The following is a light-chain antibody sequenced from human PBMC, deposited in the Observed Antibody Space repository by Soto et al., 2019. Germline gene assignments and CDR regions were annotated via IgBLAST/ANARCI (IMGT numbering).Light chain of an antibody. Sequence: IVLTQSPATLSLSPGERATLSCRASQSVSSYLAWYQQKPGQAPSLLIYDASSRATGIPARFSGSGSGTDFTLTISSLEPEDFAVYYYQQRLMTFGQGTKVEI. J-gene: IGKJ1*01. CDR1: QSVSSY. CDR3: QQRLMT. V-gene: IGKV3-11*01. CDR2: DAS.